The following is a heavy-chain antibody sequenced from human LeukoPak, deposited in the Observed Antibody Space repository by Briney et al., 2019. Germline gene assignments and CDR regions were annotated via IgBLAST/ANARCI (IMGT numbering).Heavy chain of an antibody. CDR2: IYYSGST. CDR3: ARDGFTMIRGALWAFDI. V-gene: IGHV4-59*01. J-gene: IGHJ3*02. CDR1: GGSNSSYY. Sequence: SETLSLTCTVSGGSNSSYYWSWIRQPPGKGLEWIGYIYYSGSTNYNPSLKSRVTISLDTSKNQFSLNLSSVTAADTAMYYCARDGFTMIRGALWAFDIWGQGTMVTVSS. D-gene: IGHD3-10*01.